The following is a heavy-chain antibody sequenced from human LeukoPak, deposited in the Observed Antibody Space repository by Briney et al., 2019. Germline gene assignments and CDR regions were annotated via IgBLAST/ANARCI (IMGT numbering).Heavy chain of an antibody. CDR1: GFTFSKYW. CDR2: INPDDKST. V-gene: IGHV3-74*01. D-gene: IGHD6-13*01. Sequence: GGSLRLSCAASGFTFSKYWLHWVRQPPGRGLVWLARINPDDKSTSYADSVKGRFTISIDDAKETLFLQMNSLRAEDTALYYCAKGTGSSLVGPIDYWGQGTLVTVSS. CDR3: AKGTGSSLVGPIDY. J-gene: IGHJ4*02.